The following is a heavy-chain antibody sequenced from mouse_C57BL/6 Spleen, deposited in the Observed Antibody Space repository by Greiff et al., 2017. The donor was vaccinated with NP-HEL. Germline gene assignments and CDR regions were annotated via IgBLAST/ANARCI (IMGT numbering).Heavy chain of an antibody. J-gene: IGHJ4*01. CDR3: ARSPYYGSRDYYEMDY. CDR2: INPNNGGT. D-gene: IGHD1-1*01. V-gene: IGHV1-18*01. CDR1: GYTFTDYN. Sequence: EVKLMESGPELVKPGASVKIPCKASGYTFTDYNMDWVKQSHGKSLEWIGDINPNNGGTIYNQKFKGKATLTVDKSSSTAYMELRSLTSEDTAVYYCARSPYYGSRDYYEMDYWGQGTSVTVSS.